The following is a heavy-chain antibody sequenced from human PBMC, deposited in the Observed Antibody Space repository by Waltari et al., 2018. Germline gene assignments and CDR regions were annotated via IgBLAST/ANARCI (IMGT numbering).Heavy chain of an antibody. CDR3: ARADHYYDSSGQFDY. CDR1: GGTFSSYT. J-gene: IGHJ4*02. CDR2: IIPSLGIA. D-gene: IGHD3-22*01. V-gene: IGHV1-69*02. Sequence: QVQLVQSGAEVKKPGSSVKVSCKASGGTFSSYTISWVRQDPGQGLEWMGRIIPSLGIANYAQKFQGRVTSTADKSTSTAYMELSSLRSEDTAVYYCARADHYYDSSGQFDYWGQGTLVTVSS.